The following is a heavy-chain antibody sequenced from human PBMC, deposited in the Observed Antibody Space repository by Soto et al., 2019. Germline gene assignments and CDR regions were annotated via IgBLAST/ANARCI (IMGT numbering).Heavy chain of an antibody. CDR2: IIPIFGTA. D-gene: IGHD6-6*01. CDR1: GGTFSSYS. V-gene: IGHV1-69*13. CDR3: AIEYSSSPPYYPIGY. J-gene: IGHJ4*02. Sequence: SVKVSCKASGGTFSSYSISWVRQAPGQGLEWMGGIIPIFGTANYAQKFQGRVTIIADESTSTAYMELSSLRSEDTAVYYCAIEYSSSPPYYPIGYWGQGTLVTVSS.